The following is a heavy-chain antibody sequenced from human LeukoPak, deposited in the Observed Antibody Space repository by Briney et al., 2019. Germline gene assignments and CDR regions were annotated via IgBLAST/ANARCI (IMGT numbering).Heavy chain of an antibody. CDR3: ARESGRFRFDS. CDR2: IKEDSDK. J-gene: IGHJ5*01. D-gene: IGHD3-3*01. Sequence: GGSLRLSCAAPGFTFNKYWRNWVRQSPGKGREWVANIKEDSDKNHVESVRGRFTISRDNAENSLYLQMNSLRVEDTAVYYCARESGRFRFDSWGQGTLVTVSS. CDR1: GFTFNKYW. V-gene: IGHV3-7*01.